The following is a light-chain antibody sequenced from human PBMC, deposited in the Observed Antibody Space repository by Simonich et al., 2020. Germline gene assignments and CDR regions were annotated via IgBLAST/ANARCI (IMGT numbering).Light chain of an antibody. V-gene: IGLV2-14*01. J-gene: IGLJ1*01. CDR2: DVS. CDR3: SSYTSSSTYV. Sequence: QSALTQPASVSGSPRQSITISCTGTSRDVGGYNYVSWYQQHPGKAPILTIYDVSKRPSGVSNRFAGSKSGNTASLTISGLQAEDEADYYCSSYTSSSTYVFGTGTKVTVL. CDR1: SRDVGGYNY.